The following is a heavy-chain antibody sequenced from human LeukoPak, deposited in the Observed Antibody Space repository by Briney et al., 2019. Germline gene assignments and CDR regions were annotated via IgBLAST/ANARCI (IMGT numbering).Heavy chain of an antibody. CDR2: ISATGATM. J-gene: IGHJ6*02. CDR3: AAQYGSGSPFFFYAMDV. V-gene: IGHV3-48*03. CDR1: GFTFSGHE. Sequence: PGGSLRLSCAVSGFTFSGHEMNWVRQAPGQGLEWVAHISATGATMYYADFARGRFSISRDNAKNSLWLQMSSLGAEDSAIYYCAAQYGSGSPFFFYAMDVWGQGTTVTVSS. D-gene: IGHD3-10*01.